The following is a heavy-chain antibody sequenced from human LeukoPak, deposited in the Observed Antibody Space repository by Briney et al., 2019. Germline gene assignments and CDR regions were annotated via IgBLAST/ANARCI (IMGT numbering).Heavy chain of an antibody. CDR1: GFTVSSNY. CDR2: ISQDGSKK. V-gene: IGHV3-7*01. Sequence: GGSLRLSCAVSGFTVSSNYMSWVRQAPGKGLEWVGYISQDGSKKNYVDSVKGRFTISRDNAKNSLHLQMNSLRVDDTAVYYCVRDKGWLAHDYWGQGTLVTVSS. D-gene: IGHD6-19*01. J-gene: IGHJ4*02. CDR3: VRDKGWLAHDY.